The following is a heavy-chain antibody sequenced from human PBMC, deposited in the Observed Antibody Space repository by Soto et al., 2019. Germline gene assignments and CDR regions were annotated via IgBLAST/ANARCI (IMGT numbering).Heavy chain of an antibody. D-gene: IGHD3-22*01. CDR2: ISGSGGST. CDR1: GFTFSSYA. V-gene: IGHV3-23*01. Sequence: PGGSLRLSCAASGFTFSSYAMSWVRQAPGKGLEWVSAISGSGGSTYYADSVKGRFTISRDNSKNTLYLQMNSLRPEDTALYYCAKDEYYYSRSGYYIFDSWGQGTLVTVSS. CDR3: AKDEYYYSRSGYYIFDS. J-gene: IGHJ4*02.